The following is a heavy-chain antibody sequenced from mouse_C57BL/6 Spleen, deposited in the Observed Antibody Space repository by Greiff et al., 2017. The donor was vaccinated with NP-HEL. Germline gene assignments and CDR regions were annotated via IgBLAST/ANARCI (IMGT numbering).Heavy chain of an antibody. V-gene: IGHV5-9*01. Sequence: EVKLMESGGGLVEPGGSLKLSCAASGFTFSSYTMSWVRQTPEKRLEWVATISGGGGNTYYPDSVKGRFTISRDNAKNTLYLQMSSLRSEDTALYYCARRSQAYGSSPWFAYWGQGTLVTVSA. CDR3: ARRSQAYGSSPWFAY. D-gene: IGHD1-1*01. J-gene: IGHJ3*01. CDR2: ISGGGGNT. CDR1: GFTFSSYT.